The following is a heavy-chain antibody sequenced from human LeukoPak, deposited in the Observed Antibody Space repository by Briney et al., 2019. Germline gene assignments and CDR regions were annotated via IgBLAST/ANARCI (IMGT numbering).Heavy chain of an antibody. CDR3: AKVGEQQLADY. J-gene: IGHJ4*02. V-gene: IGHV3-30*18. CDR1: GFTFSSYG. D-gene: IGHD6-13*01. Sequence: HPGGSLRLSCAASGFTFSSYGVHWVRQAPGKGLEGVAVISYDGSSKYYADSVKGRSTISRDNSKNTLYLQMNSLRGEDTAVYYCAKVGEQQLADYWGQGTLVTVSS. CDR2: ISYDGSSK.